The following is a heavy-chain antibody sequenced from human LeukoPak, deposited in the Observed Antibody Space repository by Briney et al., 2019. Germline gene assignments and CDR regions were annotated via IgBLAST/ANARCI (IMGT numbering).Heavy chain of an antibody. Sequence: TGGSLRLSCAATGVTFSNYAMSWVRQAPGMGLEWVSSISASSGRTNYADSVKGRFTISRDNSKNTLYLQMNSLRGEDTAVYYCAKNYRSSWYSSYFDYWGQGTLVTVSS. CDR2: ISASSGRT. CDR1: GVTFSNYA. D-gene: IGHD6-13*01. CDR3: AKNYRSSWYSSYFDY. V-gene: IGHV3-23*01. J-gene: IGHJ4*02.